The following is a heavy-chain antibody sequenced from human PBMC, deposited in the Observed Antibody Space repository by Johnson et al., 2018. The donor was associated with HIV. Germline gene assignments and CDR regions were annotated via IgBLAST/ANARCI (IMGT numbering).Heavy chain of an antibody. V-gene: IGHV3-9*01. CDR1: GFTFDDYA. CDR3: ARDFYAVVATPFIGSAFDI. CDR2: IRWNSGSI. J-gene: IGHJ3*02. D-gene: IGHD5-12*01. Sequence: VQLVESGGGLVQPGRSLRLSCAASGFTFDDYAMHWVRQAPGKGLEWVSGIRWNSGSIGYAASVKGRFTISRDNAKNSLYLQMNSLRAEDTALYYCARDFYAVVATPFIGSAFDIWGQGTMVTVSS.